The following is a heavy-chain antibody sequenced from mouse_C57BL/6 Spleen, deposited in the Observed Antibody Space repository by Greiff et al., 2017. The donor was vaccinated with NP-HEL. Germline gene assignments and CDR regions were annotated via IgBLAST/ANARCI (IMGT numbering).Heavy chain of an antibody. CDR1: GFTFSDYY. Sequence: DVKLVESEGGLVQPGSSMKLSCTASGFTFSDYYMAWVRQVPEKGLEWVANINYDGSSTYYLDSLKSRFIISRDNAKNILYLQMSSLKSEDTATYYCARDRYYGSSFFDYWGQGTTLTVSS. D-gene: IGHD1-1*01. V-gene: IGHV5-16*01. CDR2: INYDGSST. J-gene: IGHJ2*01. CDR3: ARDRYYGSSFFDY.